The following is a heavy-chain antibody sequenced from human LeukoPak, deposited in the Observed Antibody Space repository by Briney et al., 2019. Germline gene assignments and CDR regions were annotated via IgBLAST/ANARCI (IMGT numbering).Heavy chain of an antibody. CDR1: GFTFSSYS. J-gene: IGHJ6*02. CDR3: ARDGFGTTKDYYYGMDV. D-gene: IGHD1-1*01. Sequence: PGGSLRLSCAASGFTFSSYSMNWVRQAPGKGLEWVSSISSSSSYIYYADSVKGRFTISRDNAKNSLYLQMNSLRAEDTAVYYCARDGFGTTKDYYYGMDVWGQGTTVTVSS. CDR2: ISSSSSYI. V-gene: IGHV3-21*01.